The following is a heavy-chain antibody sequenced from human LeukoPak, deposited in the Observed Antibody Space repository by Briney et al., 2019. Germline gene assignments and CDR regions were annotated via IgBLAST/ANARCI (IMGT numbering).Heavy chain of an antibody. D-gene: IGHD3-16*01. J-gene: IGHJ4*02. CDR3: ATQEVGSTQPGGVDY. CDR1: GFTVSSNY. V-gene: IGHV3-53*01. CDR2: FYGGGST. Sequence: PGGSLRLSCAASGFTVSSNYMGWVRQAPGTGLEWVSIFYGGGSTDYGDSVKGRFTISRDNSKNTLYLQMNSLRAEDTAVYYCATQEVGSTQPGGVDYWGQGTLVTVSS.